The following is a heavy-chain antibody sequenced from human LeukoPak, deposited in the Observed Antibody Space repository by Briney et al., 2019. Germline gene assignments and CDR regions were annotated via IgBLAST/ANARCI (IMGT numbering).Heavy chain of an antibody. J-gene: IGHJ5*02. D-gene: IGHD6-13*01. CDR2: ISYDGSNK. CDR1: GFTFSSYD. V-gene: IGHV3-30*18. CDR3: AKEGAVDSSWYNWFDP. Sequence: GRSLRLSCAASGFTFSSYDMHWVRQAPGKGLEWVAVISYDGSNKYYADSVKGRFTISRDNSKNTLYLQMNSLRAEDTAVYYWAKEGAVDSSWYNWFDPWGQGTLVTVSS.